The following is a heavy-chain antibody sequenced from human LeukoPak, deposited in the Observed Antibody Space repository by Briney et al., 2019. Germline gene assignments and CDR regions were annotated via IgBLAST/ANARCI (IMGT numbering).Heavy chain of an antibody. CDR2: TGKKAKGYTT. Sequence: PGRSLRLSCAASGFTFSSYAMHWVRQAPGQGLEWVARTGKKAKGYTTEYAASVKGRFTISRDDSKNSVDLQMNSLITEDTAVYYCARAQSDSSGYYYVGDYWGQGTLVTVSS. J-gene: IGHJ4*02. D-gene: IGHD3-22*01. V-gene: IGHV3-72*01. CDR1: GFTFSSYA. CDR3: ARAQSDSSGYYYVGDY.